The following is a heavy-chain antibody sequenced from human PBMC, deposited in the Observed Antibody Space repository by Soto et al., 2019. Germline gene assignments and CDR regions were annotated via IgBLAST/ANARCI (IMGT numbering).Heavy chain of an antibody. Sequence: SQTLSLTCGVSGGSVISSSWWTWVRQSPVKGLEWLGEIYHAGSTNYNPSFQSRISISLDKSKNSFSLRLTSVTAADAAIYYCARGSSFRGDFDIWGQGTTVTVSS. CDR3: ARGSSFRGDFDI. V-gene: IGHV4-4*02. CDR2: IYHAGST. J-gene: IGHJ3*02. CDR1: GGSVISSSW. D-gene: IGHD2-21*01.